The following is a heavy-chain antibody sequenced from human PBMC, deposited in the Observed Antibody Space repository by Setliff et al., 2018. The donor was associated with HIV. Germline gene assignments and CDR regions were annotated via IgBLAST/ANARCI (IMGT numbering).Heavy chain of an antibody. D-gene: IGHD3-10*01. CDR3: ARSGYGSGNAYYFAD. J-gene: IGHJ4*02. CDR1: GGSISTDY. CDR2: IQTSEGT. Sequence: SETLSLTCTVSGGSISTDYWTWVRQSAGKGLEWIGRIQTSEGTKYNPSLNSRVTVSIDMPKNQFSLDLTSVTAADTAVYYCARSGYGSGNAYYFADWGQGTLVTVSS. V-gene: IGHV4-4*07.